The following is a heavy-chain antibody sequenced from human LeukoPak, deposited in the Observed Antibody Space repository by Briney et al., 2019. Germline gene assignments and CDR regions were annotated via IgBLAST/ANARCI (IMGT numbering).Heavy chain of an antibody. V-gene: IGHV4-34*01. CDR3: ARGLVTVVAAIYYFDY. Sequence: SETLSLTCAVYGGSFSGYYWSWIRQPPGKGLEWIGEINHSGSTNYNPSLKSRVTISVDTSKNQFSLKLSSVTAAETAVYYCARGLVTVVAAIYYFDYWGQGTLVTVSS. J-gene: IGHJ4*02. CDR1: GGSFSGYY. CDR2: INHSGST. D-gene: IGHD2-15*01.